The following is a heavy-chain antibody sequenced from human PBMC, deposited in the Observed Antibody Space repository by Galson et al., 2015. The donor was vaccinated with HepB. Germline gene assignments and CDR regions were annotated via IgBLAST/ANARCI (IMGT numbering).Heavy chain of an antibody. CDR1: KYTFSDYY. CDR2: INPNSGGT. Sequence: SVKVSCKASKYTFSDYYIYWVRQAPGQGLEWMGGINPNSGGTKYEQRFQGRVTMTRNTSIATAYMELISLKSDDAAVYYCARGYFDWLKRRPIWLDPWGQGTLVTVSS. CDR3: ARGYFDWLKRRPIWLDP. V-gene: IGHV1-2*02. J-gene: IGHJ5*02. D-gene: IGHD3-9*01.